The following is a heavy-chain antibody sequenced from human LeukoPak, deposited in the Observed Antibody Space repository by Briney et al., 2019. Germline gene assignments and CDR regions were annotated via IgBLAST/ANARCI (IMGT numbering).Heavy chain of an antibody. Sequence: GGSLRLSCTASGFTFSNAWMNWVRQAPGKGLEWVSYISSSGTTMYYADSMKGRLTISRNNAKNSLDLQVNSLRAEDTAVYYCARGFGYGFDNWGQGTLVTVSS. V-gene: IGHV3-48*04. J-gene: IGHJ4*02. CDR2: ISSSGTTM. D-gene: IGHD5-18*01. CDR3: ARGFGYGFDN. CDR1: GFTFSNAW.